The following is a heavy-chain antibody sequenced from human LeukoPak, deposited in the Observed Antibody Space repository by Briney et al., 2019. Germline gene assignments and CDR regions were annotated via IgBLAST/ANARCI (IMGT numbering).Heavy chain of an antibody. CDR3: ARDVHGDYGSGWFDP. J-gene: IGHJ5*02. CDR2: IMLLFGTA. D-gene: IGHD4-17*01. V-gene: IGHV1-69*05. Sequence: ASVKVSCKTSGGTFNNSAISWVRQAPGQGLDWLGGIMLLFGTAGYAKKFQGRVTITKDESTRTVYLELTSLTSDDTAVYYCARDVHGDYGSGWFDPWGQGTLVSVSS. CDR1: GGTFNNSA.